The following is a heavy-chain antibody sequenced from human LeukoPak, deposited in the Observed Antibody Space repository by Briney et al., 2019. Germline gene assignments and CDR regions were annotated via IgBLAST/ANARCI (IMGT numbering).Heavy chain of an antibody. CDR2: IYSGGST. J-gene: IGHJ4*02. Sequence: GGTLRLSCAASGFTVSSNYMSWVRQAPGKGLEGVSVIYSGGSTYYADSVKGRFTISKDNSKNTLFLQMNSLRAEDTAVYYCARGLYGSGRYYPDYWGQGTRVTVSS. CDR3: ARGLYGSGRYYPDY. CDR1: GFTVSSNY. D-gene: IGHD3-10*01. V-gene: IGHV3-53*01.